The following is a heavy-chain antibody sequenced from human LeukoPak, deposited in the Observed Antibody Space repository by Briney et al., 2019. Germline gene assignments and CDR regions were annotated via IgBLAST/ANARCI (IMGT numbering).Heavy chain of an antibody. CDR1: GYTFTSYG. Sequence: ASVNVSCKASGYTFTSYGISWVRQAPGPGLEWMGWISAYNGNTNYAQKLQARVTMTKDTSTSTAYMELRSLRSDDTAVYYCARDSAYSSGLNYYYYYYMDVWGKGTTVTVSS. D-gene: IGHD6-19*01. V-gene: IGHV1-18*01. J-gene: IGHJ6*03. CDR3: ARDSAYSSGLNYYYYYYMDV. CDR2: ISAYNGNT.